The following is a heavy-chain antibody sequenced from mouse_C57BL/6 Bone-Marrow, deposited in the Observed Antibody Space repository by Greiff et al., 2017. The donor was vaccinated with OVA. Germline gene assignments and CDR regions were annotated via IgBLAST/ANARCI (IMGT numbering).Heavy chain of an antibody. J-gene: IGHJ2*01. Sequence: EVMLVESGGGLVQPGGSLSLSCAASGFTFTDYYMSWVRPPPGKALEWLGFIRNKANGYTTEYSASVKGRVTISRDNSQSILYLQMNALRDEDSATYYCARSYGSSSYYFDYWGQGTTLTVSS. CDR2: IRNKANGYTT. D-gene: IGHD1-1*01. CDR1: GFTFTDYY. CDR3: ARSYGSSSYYFDY. V-gene: IGHV7-3*01.